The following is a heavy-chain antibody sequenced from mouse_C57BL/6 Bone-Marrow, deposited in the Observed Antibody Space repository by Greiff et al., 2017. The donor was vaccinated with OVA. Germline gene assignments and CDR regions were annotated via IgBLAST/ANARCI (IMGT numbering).Heavy chain of an antibody. D-gene: IGHD4-1*01. Sequence: EVKLVESGGGLVQPGGSLKLSCAASGFTFSDYGMAWVRQAPRKGPEWVAFISNLAYSIYYADTVTGRFTISRENAKNTLYLEMSSLRSEDTAMYYCARLNWSYWYFDVWGTGTTVTVSS. CDR3: ARLNWSYWYFDV. CDR2: ISNLAYSI. J-gene: IGHJ1*03. V-gene: IGHV5-15*01. CDR1: GFTFSDYG.